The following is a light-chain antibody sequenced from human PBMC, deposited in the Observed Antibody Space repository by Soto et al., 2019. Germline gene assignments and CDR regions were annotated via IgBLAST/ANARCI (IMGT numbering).Light chain of an antibody. J-gene: IGKJ5*01. CDR1: QSVSSN. Sequence: EIVMTQSPSTLSVSPGERATLSCRASQSVSSNFAWYQQKPGQAPRLLIYGASTRSTGIPARFSGSGSGTDFTLTISSLQSEDFAVYYCQQYNNWPPITFGQGTRLEIK. V-gene: IGKV3-15*01. CDR3: QQYNNWPPIT. CDR2: GAS.